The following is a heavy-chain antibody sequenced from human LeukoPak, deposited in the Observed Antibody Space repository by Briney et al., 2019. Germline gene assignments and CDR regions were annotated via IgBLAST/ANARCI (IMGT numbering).Heavy chain of an antibody. D-gene: IGHD3-10*01. V-gene: IGHV1-3*01. Sequence: ASVKVSCKASGYTFTSYARHWVRQAPGQRLEWMGWINAGNGNTKYSQKFQGRVTITRDTSASTAYMELSSLRSEDTAVYYCARGPPLGSGSPPASDYYYGMDVWGQGTTVTVSS. CDR1: GYTFTSYA. J-gene: IGHJ6*02. CDR3: ARGPPLGSGSPPASDYYYGMDV. CDR2: INAGNGNT.